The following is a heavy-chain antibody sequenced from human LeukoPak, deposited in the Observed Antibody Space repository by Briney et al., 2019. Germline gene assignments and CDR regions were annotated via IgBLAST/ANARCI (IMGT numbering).Heavy chain of an antibody. CDR3: ARGLSSSIAARPALVY. J-gene: IGHJ4*02. CDR2: INPNSGGT. Sequence: ASVKVSCKASGYTFTGYYMHWVRQAPGQGLEWMGWINPNSGGTNYAQKFQGRVTMTRDTSISTAYMELSRLRSDDTAVYYCARGLSSSIAARPALVYWGQGTLVTVSS. CDR1: GYTFTGYY. D-gene: IGHD6-6*01. V-gene: IGHV1-2*02.